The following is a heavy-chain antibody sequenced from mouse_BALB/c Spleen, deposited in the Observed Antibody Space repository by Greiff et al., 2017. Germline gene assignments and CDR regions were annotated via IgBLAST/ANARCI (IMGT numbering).Heavy chain of an antibody. CDR1: GYSITSDYA. D-gene: IGHD1-2*01. J-gene: IGHJ3*01. CDR2: ISYSGST. V-gene: IGHV3-2*02. Sequence: EVQLQESGPGLVKPSQSLSLTCTVTGYSITSDYAWNWIRQFPGNKLEWMGYISYSGSTSYNPSLKSRISITRDTSKNQFFLQLNSVTTEDTATYYCARAATGVFAYWGQGTLVTVSA. CDR3: ARAATGVFAY.